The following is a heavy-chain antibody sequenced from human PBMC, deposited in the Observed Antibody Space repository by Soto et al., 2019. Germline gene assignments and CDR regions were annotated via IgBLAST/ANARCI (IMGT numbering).Heavy chain of an antibody. D-gene: IGHD2-15*01. Sequence: SETLSLTCSVSGGSISRDYWSWIRQPPGKGLEWIGHISYSGSTTYNPSLKSRVTISVDTSKNQFSLKLSSVTAADTAVYYCAAWGCSGGSCYSRFWFDPWGQGTLVTVSS. J-gene: IGHJ5*02. CDR1: GGSISRDY. CDR2: ISYSGST. V-gene: IGHV4-59*01. CDR3: AAWGCSGGSCYSRFWFDP.